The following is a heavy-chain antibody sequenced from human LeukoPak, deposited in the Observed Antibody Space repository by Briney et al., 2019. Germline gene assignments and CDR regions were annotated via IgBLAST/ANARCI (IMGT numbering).Heavy chain of an antibody. CDR3: ARGFDYDILTGGTVFDY. V-gene: IGHV1-8*03. CDR2: MNPNSGST. CDR1: GYTFTSYD. D-gene: IGHD3-9*01. J-gene: IGHJ4*02. Sequence: GASVKVSCKASGYTFTSYDINWVRQATGQGLGWMGWMNPNSGSTGYAQKFQGRVTITRNTSISTANMELSSLRSEDTAVYYCARGFDYDILTGGTVFDYWGQGTLVTVSS.